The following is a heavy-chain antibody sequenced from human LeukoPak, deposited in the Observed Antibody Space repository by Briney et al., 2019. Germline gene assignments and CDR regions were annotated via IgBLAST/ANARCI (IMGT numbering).Heavy chain of an antibody. CDR3: ATIYCTNGVCSPGVDY. CDR2: IYYSGST. CDR1: GGSISSYY. J-gene: IGHJ4*02. Sequence: PSGTLSLTCTVSGGSISSYYWSWIRQPPGKGLEWIGYIYYSGSTNYNPSLKSRVTISIDTSKNQFSLNLTSVTAADTAVYYCATIYCTNGVCSPGVDYWGQGTLVTVSS. D-gene: IGHD2-8*01. V-gene: IGHV4-59*01.